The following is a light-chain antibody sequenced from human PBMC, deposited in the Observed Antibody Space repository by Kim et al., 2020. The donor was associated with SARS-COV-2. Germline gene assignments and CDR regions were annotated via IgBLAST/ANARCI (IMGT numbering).Light chain of an antibody. CDR2: AAS. Sequence: ASVGDRVTITCRASQSIGTFLNWYRQNPGKAPEVLISAASTLQSGVPSRFSGGGSGTEFTLTISSLQPEDFATYFCQQNSNVPYTFGQGTKVDIK. CDR3: QQNSNVPYT. CDR1: QSIGTF. V-gene: IGKV1-39*01. J-gene: IGKJ2*01.